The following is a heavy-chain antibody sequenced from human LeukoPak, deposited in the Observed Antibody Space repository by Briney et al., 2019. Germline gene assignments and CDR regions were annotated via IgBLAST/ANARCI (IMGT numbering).Heavy chain of an antibody. Sequence: GGSLRLSCAASGFTFNSYAMAWVRQAPGKGLEWVSHVSGSGGITYYADSVKGRFTIFRDNSKNTLYLQMDSLRAEDTAVYYCAKTTAGNSSGRNPGWPVDYWGQGTLVTVSS. J-gene: IGHJ4*02. CDR3: AKTTAGNSSGRNPGWPVDY. D-gene: IGHD6-19*01. V-gene: IGHV3-23*01. CDR2: VSGSGGIT. CDR1: GFTFNSYA.